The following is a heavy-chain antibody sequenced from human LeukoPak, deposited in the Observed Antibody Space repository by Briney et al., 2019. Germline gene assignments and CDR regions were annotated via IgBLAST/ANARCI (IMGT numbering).Heavy chain of an antibody. J-gene: IGHJ3*02. CDR2: IYYTGST. CDR3: AREGLAARRGGFDI. CDR1: GGSISSYY. D-gene: IGHD6-6*01. Sequence: PSETLSLTCTVSGGSISSYYWTWIRQPPGKGLEWIGYIYYTGSTNYNPSLKSRVTISVDASKNQFSLKLRSVTAADTAVYYCAREGLAARRGGFDIWGQGTVVTVSS. V-gene: IGHV4-59*01.